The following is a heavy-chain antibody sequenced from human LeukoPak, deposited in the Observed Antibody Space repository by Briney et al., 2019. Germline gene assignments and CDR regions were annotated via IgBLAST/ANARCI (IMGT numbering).Heavy chain of an antibody. D-gene: IGHD6-19*01. Sequence: PGGSLRLSCAVSGFPFSNYEMNWVRQAPGKGLEWVSNIGSSGTTRYYADSVKGRFSISRDNAKNSLYLLMNILRVEDTGVYYCALLAVASDFDYWGQGALVTVSS. J-gene: IGHJ4*02. CDR3: ALLAVASDFDY. V-gene: IGHV3-48*03. CDR2: IGSSGTTR. CDR1: GFPFSNYE.